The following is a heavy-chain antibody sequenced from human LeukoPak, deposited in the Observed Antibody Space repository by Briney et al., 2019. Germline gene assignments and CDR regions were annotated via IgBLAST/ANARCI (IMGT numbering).Heavy chain of an antibody. J-gene: IGHJ4*02. Sequence: GGSLRLSCAASGFTVSNNYMSWVRQAPGKGLEWVSVIYRGGSTYYADSVKGRFTNSRDNSKNTLYLQMNSLRAEDTAVYYCARDVGGTADYWGQGTLVTVSS. V-gene: IGHV3-53*01. CDR3: ARDVGGTADY. CDR2: IYRGGST. D-gene: IGHD1-26*01. CDR1: GFTVSNNY.